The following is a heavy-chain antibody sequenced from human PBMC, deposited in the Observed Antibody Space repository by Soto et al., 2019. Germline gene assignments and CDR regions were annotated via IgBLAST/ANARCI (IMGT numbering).Heavy chain of an antibody. V-gene: IGHV3-30-3*01. J-gene: IGHJ6*02. D-gene: IGHD2-2*01. Sequence: QVQLVESGGGVVQPGRSLRLSCAASGFTFSSYAMHWVRQAPGKGLEWVAVISYDGSNKYYADSVKGRFTISRDNSKNTLYLQMNSLRAEDTAVYYCARELGDCSSTSCHQNPPYYGMDVWGQGTTVTVSS. CDR1: GFTFSSYA. CDR2: ISYDGSNK. CDR3: ARELGDCSSTSCHQNPPYYGMDV.